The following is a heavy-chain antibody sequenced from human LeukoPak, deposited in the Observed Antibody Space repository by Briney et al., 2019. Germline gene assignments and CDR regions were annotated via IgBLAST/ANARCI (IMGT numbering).Heavy chain of an antibody. CDR3: ARGPPGCSGGSCYSDY. Sequence: GASVKVSCKASGYTFTTCAMNWVRQAPGQGLEWMGWINTNTGNPTYAQGFTGRFVFSLDTSVSTAYLQISSLKAEDTAVYFCARGPPGCSGGSCYSDYWGQGTLVTVSS. CDR2: INTNTGNP. D-gene: IGHD2-15*01. V-gene: IGHV7-4-1*02. J-gene: IGHJ4*02. CDR1: GYTFTTCA.